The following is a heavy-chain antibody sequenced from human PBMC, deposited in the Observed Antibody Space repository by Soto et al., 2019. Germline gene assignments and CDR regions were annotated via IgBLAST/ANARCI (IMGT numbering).Heavy chain of an antibody. V-gene: IGHV1-69*01. D-gene: IGHD3-10*01. J-gene: IGHJ5*02. CDR2: IIPIYGTA. Sequence: QVQLVQSGAEVKKPGSSVKVSCKASGGTFSSYAISWVRQAPGQGLEWMGGIIPIYGTANYAQKFQSRVTMTAYESTSTAYMALSSLRSEDTAVYYCARSSGVTNWFDPWGQGTLVTVSS. CDR1: GGTFSSYA. CDR3: ARSSGVTNWFDP.